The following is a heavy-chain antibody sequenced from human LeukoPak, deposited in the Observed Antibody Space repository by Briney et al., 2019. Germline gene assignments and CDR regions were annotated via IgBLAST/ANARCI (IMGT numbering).Heavy chain of an antibody. CDR3: ARGVSGHWFDP. D-gene: IGHD6-25*01. CDR1: GYTFNTYG. V-gene: IGHV1-18*04. Sequence: ASVKVSCKASGYTFNTYGISWVRQAPGQGLEWMGWINAYNGDTNHAQKFQGRVTMTTDTSTTTAYMELGSLRSDDTAVYYWARGVSGHWFDPWGQGTLVTVSS. J-gene: IGHJ5*02. CDR2: INAYNGDT.